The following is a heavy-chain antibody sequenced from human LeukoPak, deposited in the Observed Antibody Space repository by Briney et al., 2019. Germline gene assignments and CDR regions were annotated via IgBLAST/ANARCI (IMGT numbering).Heavy chain of an antibody. V-gene: IGHV1-2*02. CDR3: ARDSGIAAATKPYYYYYMDV. D-gene: IGHD6-13*01. CDR2: INPNSGGT. Sequence: ASVKVSCKASGYTFTGYYMHWVRQAPGQGLEWMGWINPNSGGTNYAQKFQGRVTMTRDTSTSTVYMELSSLRSEDTAVYYCARDSGIAAATKPYYYYYMDVWGKGTTVTVSS. CDR1: GYTFTGYY. J-gene: IGHJ6*03.